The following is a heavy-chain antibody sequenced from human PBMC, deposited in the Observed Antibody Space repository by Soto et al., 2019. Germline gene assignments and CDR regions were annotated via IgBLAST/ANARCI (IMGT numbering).Heavy chain of an antibody. CDR3: AHSYYYDSSGYYAKIFDY. Sequence: QITLKESGPTLVKPTQTLTLTCTFSGFSLSTSGVGVGWIRQPPGKALEWLALIYWDDDKRYSPSLKSRLTITKDXXKXQXXLTMTNMDPVDTATYYCAHSYYYDSSGYYAKIFDYWGQGTLVTVSS. CDR1: GFSLSTSGVG. J-gene: IGHJ4*02. D-gene: IGHD3-22*01. CDR2: IYWDDDK. V-gene: IGHV2-5*02.